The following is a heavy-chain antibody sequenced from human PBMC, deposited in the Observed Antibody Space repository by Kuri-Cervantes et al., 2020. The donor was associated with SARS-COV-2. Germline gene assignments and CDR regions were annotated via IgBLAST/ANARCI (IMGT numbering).Heavy chain of an antibody. Sequence: GSLRLSCTVSGGSISSYYWSWIRQPAGKGLEWIGRIYTSGSTYYNPSLKSRVTISVDTSKNQFSLKLSSVTAADTAVYYCASIAARPYFDYWGQGTLVTVSS. CDR1: GGSISSYY. V-gene: IGHV4-4*07. J-gene: IGHJ4*02. D-gene: IGHD6-6*01. CDR2: IYTSGST. CDR3: ASIAARPYFDY.